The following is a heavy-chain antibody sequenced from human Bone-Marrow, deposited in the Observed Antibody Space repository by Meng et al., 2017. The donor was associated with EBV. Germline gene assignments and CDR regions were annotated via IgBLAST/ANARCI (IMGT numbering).Heavy chain of an antibody. Sequence: QVQLVESGGGVVQPGRSLRLSCAASGFTFSSYGMHWVRQAPGKGLEWVAVIWYDGSNKYYADSVKGRFTISRDNSKNTLYLQMNSLRAEDTAVYYCAKAYYDIAILDHWGQGPLVTVAS. D-gene: IGHD3-9*01. CDR3: AKAYYDIAILDH. J-gene: IGHJ4*02. V-gene: IGHV3-33*06. CDR2: IWYDGSNK. CDR1: GFTFSSYG.